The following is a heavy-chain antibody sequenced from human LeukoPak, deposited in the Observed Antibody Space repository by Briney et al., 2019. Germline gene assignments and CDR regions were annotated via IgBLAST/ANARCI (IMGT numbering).Heavy chain of an antibody. CDR2: ISYDGSYK. Sequence: PGGSLRLSCVASGFTFNTYSMNWVRQAPGKGLEWVAVISYDGSYKYYADSVKGRFTISRDNSKNTLYLQMNSLRAEDTAVYYCARDYTDLLDAFDIWGQGTMVTVSS. J-gene: IGHJ3*02. CDR3: ARDYTDLLDAFDI. D-gene: IGHD3-16*01. V-gene: IGHV3-30*03. CDR1: GFTFNTYS.